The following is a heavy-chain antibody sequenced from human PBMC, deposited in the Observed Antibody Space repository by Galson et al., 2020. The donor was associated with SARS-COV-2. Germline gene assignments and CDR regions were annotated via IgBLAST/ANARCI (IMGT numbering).Heavy chain of an antibody. CDR1: GGSFSGYY. CDR3: ARGLVIWGDGY. CDR2: INHSGST. Sequence: SETLSLTCAVYGGSFSGYYWSWIRQPPGKGLEWIGEINHSGSTNYNPSLKSRVTISVDTSKNQFSLKLSSVTAADTAVYYCARGLVIWGDGYWGQGTLVTVSS. V-gene: IGHV4-34*01. J-gene: IGHJ4*02. D-gene: IGHD3-9*01.